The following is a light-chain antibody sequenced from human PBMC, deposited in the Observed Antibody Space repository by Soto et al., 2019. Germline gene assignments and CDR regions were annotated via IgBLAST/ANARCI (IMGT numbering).Light chain of an antibody. CDR2: DVS. V-gene: IGKV1-5*01. Sequence: DIQMKQSPSTLSASVGDRVTITCRASQTISSWLAWYQQKPGKAPKLLIYDVSTLGSGVPSRFSGSGSGTDFTLTISSLQPDDCATYYCQQYNTFWTFGQGTKVDVK. J-gene: IGKJ1*01. CDR1: QTISSW. CDR3: QQYNTFWT.